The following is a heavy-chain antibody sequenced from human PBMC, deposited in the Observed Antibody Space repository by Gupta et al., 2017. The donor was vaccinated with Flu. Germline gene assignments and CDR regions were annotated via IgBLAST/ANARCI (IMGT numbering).Heavy chain of an antibody. CDR2: IYYSGSV. CDR1: GASVSNSSHY. D-gene: IGHD4-17*01. V-gene: IGHV4-39*01. Sequence: QLQLQESGPGLVKPSATLSLTCSVSGASVSNSSHYWGWIRQPPGKGPEWIASIYYSGSVYYNPALKNRVALSVDTSKNQFSMRLSSVTAADTAVFYCARHWGYGDYFYFDSWGQGTLVTVSS. J-gene: IGHJ4*02. CDR3: ARHWGYGDYFYFDS.